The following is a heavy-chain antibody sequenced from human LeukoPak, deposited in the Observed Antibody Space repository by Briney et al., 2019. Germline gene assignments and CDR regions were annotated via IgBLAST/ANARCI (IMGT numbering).Heavy chain of an antibody. Sequence: GGSLRLSCAASGFTFDDYGMSWVRQAPGKGLEWVSGINWSGGTTDYGDSVKGRFTISRDNAKNSLHLQMNTLRAGDTAFYYCARVPKGSHVVVPATLGASWYFDLWGRGTLVTVSS. V-gene: IGHV3-20*04. CDR3: ARVPKGSHVVVPATLGASWYFDL. D-gene: IGHD2-2*01. J-gene: IGHJ2*01. CDR2: INWSGGTT. CDR1: GFTFDDYG.